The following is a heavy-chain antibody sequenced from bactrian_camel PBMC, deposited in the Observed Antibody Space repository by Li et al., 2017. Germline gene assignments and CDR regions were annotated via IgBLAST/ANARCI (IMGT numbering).Heavy chain of an antibody. CDR3: AAGTKSYVGSWCRGQDHEYDY. CDR2: SGTNGVT. Sequence: QLVESGGGSVQVGETLRLSCTASGVRLTASDIDWYRQIPGSACELVSSGTNGVTYYADAVKGRFTISQGKDKNTVYLQMNNLKPEDTATYYCAAGTKSYVGSWCRGQDHEYDYWGQGTQVTVS. D-gene: IGHD3*01. V-gene: IGHV3S63*01. J-gene: IGHJ4*01. CDR1: GVRLTASD.